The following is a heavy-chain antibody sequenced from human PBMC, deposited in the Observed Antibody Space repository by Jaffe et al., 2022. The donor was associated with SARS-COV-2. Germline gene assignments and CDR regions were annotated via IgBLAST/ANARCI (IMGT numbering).Heavy chain of an antibody. CDR2: IYYSGST. V-gene: IGHV4-59*01. J-gene: IGHJ5*02. CDR1: GGSISSYY. Sequence: QVQLQESGPGLVKPSETLSLTCTVSGGSISSYYWSWIRQPPGKGLEWIGYIYYSGSTNYNPSLKSRVTISVDTSKNQFSLKLSSVTAADTAVYYCARKSGTPTGWFDPWGQGTLVTVSS. D-gene: IGHD1-1*01. CDR3: ARKSGTPTGWFDP.